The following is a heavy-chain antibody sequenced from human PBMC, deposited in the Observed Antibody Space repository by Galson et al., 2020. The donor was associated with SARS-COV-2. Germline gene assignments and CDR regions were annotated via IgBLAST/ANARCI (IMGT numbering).Heavy chain of an antibody. Sequence: ASVKVSCKASGYTFTSYYMHWVRQAPGQGLEWMGIINPSGGSTSYAQKFQGRVTMTRDTSTSTVYLELSSLRSEDTAVYYCARDLQNYDFWSGYYIGDATSSWGAGVENGMDVWGQGTTVTVSS. V-gene: IGHV1-46*01. D-gene: IGHD3-3*01. CDR2: INPSGGST. J-gene: IGHJ6*02. CDR1: GYTFTSYY. CDR3: ARDLQNYDFWSGYYIGDATSSWGAGVENGMDV.